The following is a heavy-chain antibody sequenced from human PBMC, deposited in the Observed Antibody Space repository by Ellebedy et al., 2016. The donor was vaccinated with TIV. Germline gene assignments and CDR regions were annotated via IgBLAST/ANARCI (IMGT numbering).Heavy chain of an antibody. J-gene: IGHJ4*02. D-gene: IGHD3-10*01. CDR2: INPNSGGT. CDR3: ARAAILWFGESLDY. V-gene: IGHV1-2*02. Sequence: ASVKVSCXASGYTFTGYYMHWVRQAPGQGLEWMGWINPNSGGTNYAQKFQGRVTMTRDTSISTAYMELSRLRSDDTAVYYCARAAILWFGESLDYWGQGTLVTVSS. CDR1: GYTFTGYY.